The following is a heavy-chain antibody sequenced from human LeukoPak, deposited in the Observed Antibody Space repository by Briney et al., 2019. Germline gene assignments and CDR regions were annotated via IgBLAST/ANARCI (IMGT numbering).Heavy chain of an antibody. D-gene: IGHD3-22*01. CDR2: INHSGST. CDR3: ARVRITMIVVVITVLDAFDI. CDR1: GGSFSGYY. V-gene: IGHV4-34*01. J-gene: IGHJ3*02. Sequence: SETLSLTCAVYGGSFSGYYWSWIRQPPGKGLEWIGEINHSGSTNYNPSLKSRVTTSVDTSKNQFSLKLSPVTAADTAVYYCARVRITMIVVVITVLDAFDIWGQGTMVTVSS.